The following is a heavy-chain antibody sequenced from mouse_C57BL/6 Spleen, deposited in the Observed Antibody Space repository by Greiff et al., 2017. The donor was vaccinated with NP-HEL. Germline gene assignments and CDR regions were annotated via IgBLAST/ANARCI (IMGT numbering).Heavy chain of an antibody. CDR3: ASGASAGSWFAY. J-gene: IGHJ3*01. CDR2: IYPGGGYT. CDR1: GYTFTNYW. V-gene: IGHV1-63*01. Sequence: VQLQQSGAELVRPGTSVKMSCKASGYTFTNYWIGWAKQRPGHGLEWIGDIYPGGGYTNYNEQFKGKATLTADNSSSPAYMQFSSLTSEDSAIYDSASGASAGSWFAYWGQGTLVTVSA.